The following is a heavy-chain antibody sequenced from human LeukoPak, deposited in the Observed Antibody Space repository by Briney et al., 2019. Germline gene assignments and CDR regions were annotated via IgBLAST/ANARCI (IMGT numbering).Heavy chain of an antibody. CDR3: ARGVQEGFLEWVGDY. D-gene: IGHD3-3*01. CDR2: ISSSGSTI. J-gene: IGHJ4*02. CDR1: GFTFCDYY. Sequence: GGSLRLSCAASGFTFCDYYMSWIRQAPGKGLEWVSYISSSGSTIYYADSVKGRFTISRDNAKNSLYLQMNSLRAEDTAVYYCARGVQEGFLEWVGDYWGQGTLVTVSS. V-gene: IGHV3-11*04.